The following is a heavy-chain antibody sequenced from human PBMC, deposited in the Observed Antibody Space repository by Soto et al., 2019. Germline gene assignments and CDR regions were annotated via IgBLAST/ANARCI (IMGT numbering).Heavy chain of an antibody. CDR3: ARQALVLGFEY. CDR1: GGSFSGYY. Sequence: SETLSLTCAVYGGSFSGYYWSWIRKPPGKGLEWIGEINHSGSTNYNPSLKSRVTISVDTSKKQFSLKLRSVTAADTAVYYCARQALVLGFEYWGKGTLVTVSS. J-gene: IGHJ4*02. D-gene: IGHD6-13*01. V-gene: IGHV4-34*01. CDR2: INHSGST.